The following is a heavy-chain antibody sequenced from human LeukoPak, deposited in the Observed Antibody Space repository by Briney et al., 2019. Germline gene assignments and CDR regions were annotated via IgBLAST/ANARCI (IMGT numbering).Heavy chain of an antibody. J-gene: IGHJ4*02. CDR2: ISPSGGST. CDR1: GYSFSTHW. Sequence: ASVKVSCKASGYSFSTHWMHWVRQAPGQGLEWMGVISPSGGSTIYAQKFKGRVTMTEDTSTDTAYMELSSLRSEDTAVYYCATDRIAAAGTFDYWGQGTLVTVSS. V-gene: IGHV1-46*01. D-gene: IGHD6-13*01. CDR3: ATDRIAAAGTFDY.